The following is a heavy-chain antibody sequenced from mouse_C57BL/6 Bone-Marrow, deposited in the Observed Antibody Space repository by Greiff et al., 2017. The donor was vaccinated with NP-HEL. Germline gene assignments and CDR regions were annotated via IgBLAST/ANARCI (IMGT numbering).Heavy chain of an antibody. J-gene: IGHJ3*01. V-gene: IGHV1-82*01. D-gene: IGHD2-5*01. CDR1: GYAFSSSW. CDR3: ARVGETYYSNPFAY. CDR2: IYPGDGDT. Sequence: QVQLQQSGPELVKPGASVKISCKASGYAFSSSWMNWVKQRPGKGLEWIGRIYPGDGDTNYNGKFKGKATLTADKSSSTAYMQLSSLTSEDSAVYFCARVGETYYSNPFAYWGQGDSGHCLC.